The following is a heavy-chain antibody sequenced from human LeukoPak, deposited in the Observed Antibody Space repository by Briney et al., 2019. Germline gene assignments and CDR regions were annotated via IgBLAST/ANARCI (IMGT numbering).Heavy chain of an antibody. D-gene: IGHD3-3*01. Sequence: GGSLRLSCAASGFTFSSYAMSWVRQAPGKGLEWVSAISASGGSTYYADSVKGRFTISRDNSKNTLYLQMNSLRAEDTAVYYCAKGRLALRSIDYWGQGTLVTVSS. CDR3: AKGRLALRSIDY. J-gene: IGHJ4*02. V-gene: IGHV3-23*01. CDR1: GFTFSSYA. CDR2: ISASGGST.